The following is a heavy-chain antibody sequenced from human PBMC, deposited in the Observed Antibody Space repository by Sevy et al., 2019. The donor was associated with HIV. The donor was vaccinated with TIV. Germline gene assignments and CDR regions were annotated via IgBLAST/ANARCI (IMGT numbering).Heavy chain of an antibody. J-gene: IGHJ4*01. CDR2: ISTYNGNT. V-gene: IGHV1-18*04. CDR1: GYKVDMYG. Sequence: ASVKVSCKISGYKVDMYGIAWVRQAPGQGLEWMGWISTYNGNTNYAQNFQGRVTMTTDTSTSVVYMELGGLRPDDTAVYCCARATGMAVAGTGRYFDFRGQGTLVTVSS. CDR3: ARATGMAVAGTGRYFDF. D-gene: IGHD6-19*01.